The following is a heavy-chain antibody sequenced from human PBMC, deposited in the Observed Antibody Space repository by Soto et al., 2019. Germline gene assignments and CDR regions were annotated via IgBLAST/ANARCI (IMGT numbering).Heavy chain of an antibody. J-gene: IGHJ6*02. CDR2: IYHSGST. CDR1: GGSISSGGYS. CDR3: ARAHYGDYGYGMDV. V-gene: IGHV4-30-2*01. Sequence: SETLSLTCAVSGGSISSGGYSWCWIRQPPGKGLEWIGYIYHSGSTYYNPSLKSRVTISVDRSKNQFSLKLSSVTAADTAVYYCARAHYGDYGYGMDVWGQGTTVTVSS. D-gene: IGHD4-17*01.